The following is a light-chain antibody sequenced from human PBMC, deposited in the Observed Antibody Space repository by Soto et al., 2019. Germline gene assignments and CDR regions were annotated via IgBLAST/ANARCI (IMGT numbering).Light chain of an antibody. J-gene: IGKJ1*01. V-gene: IGKV3-20*01. CDR1: QSVGNNY. CDR3: QQCATPPLT. Sequence: EIVLTQSPGTLSLSPGERATLSCRASQSVGNNYIAWYQQKPGQAPRLLIYDASSRATGIPDRFSGSGSGTDFTLTINRLEPEDFAVYYCQQCATPPLTFGQGTKVDIK. CDR2: DAS.